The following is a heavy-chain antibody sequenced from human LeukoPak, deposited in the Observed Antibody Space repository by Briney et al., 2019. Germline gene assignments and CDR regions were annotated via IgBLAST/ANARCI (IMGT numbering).Heavy chain of an antibody. Sequence: GGSLRLSCGASGFTFSSYAMSWVRQAPGKGLEWVSAISGSGGSTYYADSVKGRFTISRDNSKNTLYLQMNSLRAEDTAVYYCARERIKYSSSPYDAFDIWGQGTMVTVSS. V-gene: IGHV3-23*01. J-gene: IGHJ3*02. CDR2: ISGSGGST. CDR1: GFTFSSYA. CDR3: ARERIKYSSSPYDAFDI. D-gene: IGHD6-6*01.